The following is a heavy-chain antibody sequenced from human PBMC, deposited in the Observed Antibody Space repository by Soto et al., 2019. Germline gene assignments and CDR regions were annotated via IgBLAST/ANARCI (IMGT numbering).Heavy chain of an antibody. CDR2: IYSGGST. CDR3: ARSTGWNFDS. V-gene: IGHV3-53*04. CDR1: GFTVSSNY. Sequence: EVQLVESGGGLVQPGGSLRLSCAASGFTVSSNYMSWVRQAPGKGLEWVSVIYSGGSTYYADSVKGRFTISRHNSKNTLYLQMTSLRAADTAVYYCARSTGWNFDSWGQGTLVTVSS. D-gene: IGHD2-2*01. J-gene: IGHJ4*02.